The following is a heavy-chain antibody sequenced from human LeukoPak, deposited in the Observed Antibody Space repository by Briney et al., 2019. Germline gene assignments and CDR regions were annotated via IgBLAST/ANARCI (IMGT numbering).Heavy chain of an antibody. V-gene: IGHV3-30*04. CDR2: ISYDGNNK. CDR1: GFTFSNYA. Sequence: GRSLRLSCAASGFTFSNYAMHWVRQAPGKGLEWVALISYDGNNKYYADSVKGRFTISRDNSKNTLYLQMNRLRADDTAVYHCARVRSAAAGPLDYWGQGTLVTVSS. J-gene: IGHJ4*02. CDR3: ARVRSAAAGPLDY. D-gene: IGHD6-13*01.